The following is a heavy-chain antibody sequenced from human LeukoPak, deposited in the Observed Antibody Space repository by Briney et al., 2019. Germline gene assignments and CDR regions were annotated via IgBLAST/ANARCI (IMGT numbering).Heavy chain of an antibody. V-gene: IGHV4-59*11. CDR1: GGSISSHY. D-gene: IGHD2-2*01. J-gene: IGHJ6*03. CDR2: IYYSGST. Sequence: SETLSLTCTVSGGSISSHYWSWIRQPPGKGLEWIGYIYYSGSTNYNPSLKSRVTISVDTSKNQFSLKLSSVTAADTAVYYCARERPAAHPDYYYYMDVWGKGTTVTVSS. CDR3: ARERPAAHPDYYYYMDV.